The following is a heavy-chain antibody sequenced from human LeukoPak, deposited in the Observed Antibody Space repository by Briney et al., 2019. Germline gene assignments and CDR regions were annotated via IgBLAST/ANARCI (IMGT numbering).Heavy chain of an antibody. V-gene: IGHV4-38-2*01. CDR2: IYHSGGT. J-gene: IGHJ4*02. D-gene: IGHD3-10*01. CDR1: GYSISSGYY. Sequence: SETLSLTCAVSGYSISSGYYWSWIRQPPGKGLEWIGSIYHSGGTYYNPSLKSRVTISVDTSKNQFSLKLSSVTAADTAVYYCASRFVSTMVRGVIRDYWGQGTLVTVSS. CDR3: ASRFVSTMVRGVIRDY.